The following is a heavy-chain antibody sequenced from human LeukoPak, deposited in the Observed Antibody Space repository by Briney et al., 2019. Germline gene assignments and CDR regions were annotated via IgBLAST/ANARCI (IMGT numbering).Heavy chain of an antibody. Sequence: ASVKVSCKASGYTFTSYYMHWVRQAPGQGIEWMGIINHSGGSTSYAQKFQSRVTITRETSTSTVYMEMSSLRSEDTAVYYCARVPRMGYCSGGSCYDYWGQGTLVTVSS. CDR3: ARVPRMGYCSGGSCYDY. CDR1: GYTFTSYY. D-gene: IGHD2-15*01. J-gene: IGHJ4*02. CDR2: INHSGGST. V-gene: IGHV1-46*01.